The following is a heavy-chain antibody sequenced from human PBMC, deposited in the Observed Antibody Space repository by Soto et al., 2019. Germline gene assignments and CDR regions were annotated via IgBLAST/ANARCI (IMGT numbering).Heavy chain of an antibody. CDR3: ARDLPPSIAVDQPLTDY. CDR2: ISAYNGNT. Sequence: SPPASVKVSCKASGYTFTSYGISWVRQAPGQGLEWMGWISAYNGNTNYAQKLQGRVTMTTDTSTSTAYMELRSLRSDDTAVYYCARDLPPSIAVDQPLTDYWGQGALVTVSS. D-gene: IGHD6-19*01. CDR1: GYTFTSYG. V-gene: IGHV1-18*01. J-gene: IGHJ4*02.